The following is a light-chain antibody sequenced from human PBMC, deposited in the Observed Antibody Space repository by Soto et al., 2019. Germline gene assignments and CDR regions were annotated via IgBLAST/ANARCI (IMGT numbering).Light chain of an antibody. CDR1: SSDIGGFNY. V-gene: IGLV2-14*01. Sequence: QSALTQPASVSGSPGQSITISCTGTSSDIGGFNYVSWYQQHPGKAPKLLIYEVSNRPSGVSNRFSGSKSGNTASLTISGLQAEDEGDYYCSSYTNISTRVFGGGTKVTVL. CDR2: EVS. CDR3: SSYTNISTRV. J-gene: IGLJ3*02.